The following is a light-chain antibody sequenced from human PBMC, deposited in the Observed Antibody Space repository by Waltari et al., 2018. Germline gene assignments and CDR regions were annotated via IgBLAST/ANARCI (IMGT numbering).Light chain of an antibody. CDR3: QSADDSGTYVV. J-gene: IGLJ2*01. Sequence: SYELTQPPSESVSAGQTANITCTGDALPRTYVYRYQQKSGHPPLLVIFKDTERPSGIPELFSGSTSGTTVTLTISGVQAEDEAEYFCQSADDSGTYVVFGGGTRLTIL. V-gene: IGLV3-25*03. CDR2: KDT. CDR1: ALPRTY.